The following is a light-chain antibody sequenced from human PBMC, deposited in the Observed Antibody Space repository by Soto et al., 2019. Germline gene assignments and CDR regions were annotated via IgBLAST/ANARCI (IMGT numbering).Light chain of an antibody. CDR1: DIGGKS. J-gene: IGLJ1*01. CDR2: DDN. Sequence: SYVVTQPPSLSVAPGQTATITCEGNDIGGKSVHWYQQKPGQAPAVVIYDDNDRPSGIPERFSGFNSGDMATLTISRVEAGDGADYYCHVWDSSSEHYVFGSGTKLTVL. V-gene: IGLV3-21*02. CDR3: HVWDSSSEHYV.